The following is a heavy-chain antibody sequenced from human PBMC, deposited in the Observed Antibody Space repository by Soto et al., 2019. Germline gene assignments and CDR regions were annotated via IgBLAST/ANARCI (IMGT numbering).Heavy chain of an antibody. D-gene: IGHD3-3*01. J-gene: IGHJ5*02. CDR3: ARGPRVTIFGVVNDNWFDP. CDR1: GFTFSSYS. Sequence: GGSLRLFCAPSGFTFSSYSMNWVRQAPGKGLDWVSYISSSSSTIYYADSVKGRFTISRDNAKNSLYLQMNSLRAEDTAVYYCARGPRVTIFGVVNDNWFDPWGQGTLVTVSS. V-gene: IGHV3-48*01. CDR2: ISSSSSTI.